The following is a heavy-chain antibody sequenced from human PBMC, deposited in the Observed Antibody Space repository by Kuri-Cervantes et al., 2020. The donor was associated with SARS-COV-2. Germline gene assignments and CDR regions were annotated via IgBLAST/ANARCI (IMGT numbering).Heavy chain of an antibody. J-gene: IGHJ6*02. Sequence: GESLKISCAASGFTFSSYTMNWVRQAPGKGLEWVGFIRSKAYGGTTEYAASVKGRFTISRDDSKSIDYLQMNSLKTEGTAVYYCTRTSPRGYYGMDVWGQGTTVTVSS. CDR3: TRTSPRGYYGMDV. CDR1: GFTFSSYT. V-gene: IGHV3-49*04. CDR2: IRSKAYGGTT. D-gene: IGHD6-6*01.